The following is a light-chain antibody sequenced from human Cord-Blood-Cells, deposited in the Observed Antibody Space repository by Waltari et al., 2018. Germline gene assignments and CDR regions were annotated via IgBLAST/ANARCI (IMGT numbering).Light chain of an antibody. CDR1: QDISNY. CDR3: QQYDNLIT. Sequence: DIQMTQSSSSLSASVGDRVTITCQASQDISNYLNWYQQKPGKAPKLLIYDASNLETGVPSRFSGSGSGTDFTFTISSLQPEDIATYYCQQYDNLITFGQGTRLEIK. V-gene: IGKV1-33*01. CDR2: DAS. J-gene: IGKJ5*01.